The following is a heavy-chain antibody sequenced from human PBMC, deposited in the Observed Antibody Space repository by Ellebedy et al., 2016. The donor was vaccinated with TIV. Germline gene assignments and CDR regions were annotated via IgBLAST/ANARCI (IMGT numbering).Heavy chain of an antibody. J-gene: IGHJ3*02. CDR3: ATDGSYGDYRSPTHAFVM. V-gene: IGHV3-7*01. Sequence: GGSLRLSCVASGFTFHSYWMTWVRQAPGKGLEWVANINQDGSDKYYVDSLRGRFTISRDNAKNSVYLQMNSLSGEDTAVYYCATDGSYGDYRSPTHAFVMWGQGTLVTVSS. D-gene: IGHD4-17*01. CDR1: GFTFHSYW. CDR2: INQDGSDK.